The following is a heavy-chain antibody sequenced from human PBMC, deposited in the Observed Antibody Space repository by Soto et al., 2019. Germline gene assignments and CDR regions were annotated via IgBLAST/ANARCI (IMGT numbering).Heavy chain of an antibody. Sequence: SETLSLTCTVSGGSISSYYWSWIRQPPGKGLEWIGEINHSGSTNYNPSLKSRVTISVDTSKNQFSLKLSSVTAADTAVYYCARGASPLIDYWGQGTLVTVSS. CDR3: ARGASPLIDY. CDR2: INHSGST. D-gene: IGHD1-26*01. CDR1: GGSISSYY. V-gene: IGHV4-34*01. J-gene: IGHJ4*02.